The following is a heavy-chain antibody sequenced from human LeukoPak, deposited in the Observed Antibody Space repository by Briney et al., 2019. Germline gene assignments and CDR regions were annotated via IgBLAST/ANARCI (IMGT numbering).Heavy chain of an antibody. CDR3: ARDPSDASPIDY. CDR2: INCNNGDT. D-gene: IGHD6-6*01. CDR1: GYTFSDYY. J-gene: IGHJ4*02. V-gene: IGHV1-2*02. Sequence: ASVKVSCKTSGYTFSDYYIHWARQAPGQGLEWMAWINCNNGDTKYAQKLQGRVTVTRDTPISTAYMDLSSLTSDDTAVYYCARDPSDASPIDYWGQGTLVTVSS.